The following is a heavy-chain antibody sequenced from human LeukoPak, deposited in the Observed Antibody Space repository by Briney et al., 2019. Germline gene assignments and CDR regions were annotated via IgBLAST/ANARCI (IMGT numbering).Heavy chain of an antibody. J-gene: IGHJ4*02. V-gene: IGHV3-15*01. CDR2: IKSKTDGGTT. CDR3: TTDSGYDDFDY. CDR1: GFTFSNAW. Sequence: GGSLRLSCAASGFTFSNAWMSWVRQAPGKGLEWVGRIKSKTDGGTTDYAAPVKGRFTISRDDSKNTLYPQMNSLKTEDTAVYYCTTDSGYDDFDYWGQGTLVTVSS. D-gene: IGHD5-12*01.